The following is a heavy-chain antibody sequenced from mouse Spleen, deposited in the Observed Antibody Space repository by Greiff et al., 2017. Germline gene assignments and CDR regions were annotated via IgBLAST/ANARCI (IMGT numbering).Heavy chain of an antibody. CDR1: GYSITSGYY. CDR2: ISYDGSN. CDR3: ARYYGSSYQYYYAMDY. J-gene: IGHJ4*01. D-gene: IGHD1-1*01. V-gene: IGHV3-6*01. Sequence: EESGPGLVKPSQSLSLTCSVTGYSITSGYYWNWIRQVPGNKLEWMGYISYDGSNNYNPSLKNRISITRDTSKNQFFLKLNSVTTEDTATYYCARYYGSSYQYYYAMDYWGQGTSVTVSS.